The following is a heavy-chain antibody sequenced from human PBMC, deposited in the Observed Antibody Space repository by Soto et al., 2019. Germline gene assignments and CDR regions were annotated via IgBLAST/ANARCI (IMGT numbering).Heavy chain of an antibody. CDR3: ARGDRGAFDL. Sequence: EVQLVESGGGLVRPGGSLRLSCAASGFTCSYYWMHWVRQAPGKGLVWVSRIHSDGSSTTYADFVKGRFIISRDNARNTVDLQMNSVRVEDTAVYYCARGDRGAFDLWGQGTVVTVSS. D-gene: IGHD1-26*01. CDR2: IHSDGSST. J-gene: IGHJ3*01. CDR1: GFTCSYYW. V-gene: IGHV3-74*01.